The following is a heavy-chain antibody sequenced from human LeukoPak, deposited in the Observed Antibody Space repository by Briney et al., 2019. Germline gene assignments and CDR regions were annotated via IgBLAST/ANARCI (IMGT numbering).Heavy chain of an antibody. Sequence: GGSLRLSCAASGFTFSSYSMNWVRQAPGKGLEWVSHISSSSSTIYYADSVKGRFTISRDNAKNSLYLQMNSLRAEDTAVYYCARGSYYYDSSGYLDAFDIWGQGTMVTVSS. V-gene: IGHV3-48*01. CDR3: ARGSYYYDSSGYLDAFDI. CDR1: GFTFSSYS. D-gene: IGHD3-22*01. CDR2: ISSSSSTI. J-gene: IGHJ3*02.